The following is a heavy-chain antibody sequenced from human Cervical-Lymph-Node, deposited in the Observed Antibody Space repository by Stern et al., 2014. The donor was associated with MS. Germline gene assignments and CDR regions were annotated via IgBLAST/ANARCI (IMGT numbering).Heavy chain of an antibody. CDR1: GYTFTDYY. CDR3: AENMDV. Sequence: QVHLVESGAEVKKPGASVTVSCKPSGYTFTDYYIHWLRQAPGQGPEWMGRISPKNGDTNYAPRFQGRVTMTRDTSISIVYLEVTRLRFDDTAVYYCAENMDVWGQGTTVTVSS. CDR2: ISPKNGDT. V-gene: IGHV1-2*02. J-gene: IGHJ6*02.